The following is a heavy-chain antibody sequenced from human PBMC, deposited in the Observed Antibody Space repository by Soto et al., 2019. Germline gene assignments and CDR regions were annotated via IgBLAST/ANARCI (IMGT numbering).Heavy chain of an antibody. V-gene: IGHV3-30*18. CDR3: AKDITGTYYYGMDV. D-gene: IGHD1-7*01. Sequence: GGALRLSCAASGFTFSSYGMHWVRQAPGKGLEWVAVISYDGSNKYYADSVKGRFTISRDNSKNTLYLQMNSLRAEDTAVYYCAKDITGTYYYGMDVWGQGTTVTVSS. CDR1: GFTFSSYG. CDR2: ISYDGSNK. J-gene: IGHJ6*02.